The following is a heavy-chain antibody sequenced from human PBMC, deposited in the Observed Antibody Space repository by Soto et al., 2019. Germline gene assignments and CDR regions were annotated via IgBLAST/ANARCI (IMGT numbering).Heavy chain of an antibody. CDR3: ATAYTYGPDAFDI. CDR2: IFHDGTDE. CDR1: GFTFSSYA. D-gene: IGHD5-18*01. V-gene: IGHV3-30-3*01. Sequence: QVELVESGGGVVQPGTSLRLSCAASGFTFSSYAMHWVRQAPGKGLEWVAVIFHDGTDEYYADSVKGRLTVSRDNSKNALNLHMNSLKPEDTAVYYCATAYTYGPDAFDIWGQGTMVTVPS. J-gene: IGHJ3*02.